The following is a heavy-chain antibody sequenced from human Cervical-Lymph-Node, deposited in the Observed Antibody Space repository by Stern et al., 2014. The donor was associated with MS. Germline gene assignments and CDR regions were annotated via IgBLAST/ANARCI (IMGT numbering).Heavy chain of an antibody. V-gene: IGHV4-61*02. CDR3: AREQYAFDI. D-gene: IGHD4-11*01. CDR1: GGSISSGSYY. J-gene: IGHJ3*02. Sequence: QVQLQESGPGLVKPSQTLSLTCTVSGGSISSGSYYWSWIRQPAGKGLEWIGRIYTSGSTNYNPSLKSRVTISVDTSKNPFSLKLSSVTAADTAVYYCAREQYAFDIWGQGTMVTVSS. CDR2: IYTSGST.